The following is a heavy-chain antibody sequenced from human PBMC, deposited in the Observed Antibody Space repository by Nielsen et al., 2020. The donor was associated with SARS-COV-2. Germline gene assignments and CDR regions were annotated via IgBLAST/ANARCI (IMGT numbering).Heavy chain of an antibody. V-gene: IGHV4-39*07. Sequence: GSLRLSCTVSGGSISSSSYYWGWIRQPPGKGLEWIGSIYYSGSTYYNPSLKSRVTISVDTSKNQFSLKLSSVTAADTAVYYCARGGRQQLFYFDYWGQGTLVTVSS. CDR1: GGSISSSSYY. CDR2: IYYSGST. J-gene: IGHJ4*02. D-gene: IGHD6-13*01. CDR3: ARGGRQQLFYFDY.